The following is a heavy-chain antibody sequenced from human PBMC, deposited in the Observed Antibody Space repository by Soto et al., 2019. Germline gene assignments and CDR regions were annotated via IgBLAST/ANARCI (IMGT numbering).Heavy chain of an antibody. CDR2: IYPGDSGT. J-gene: IGHJ4*02. Sequence: PGESLKISCKVSGYSFASHWVAWLRQMPEKVLEWIGTIYPGDSGTKYSSAFRGRVTISADTSVSTAYLQWRSLEATDSAIYYCARYSGRYWHYLEFWGERTLFTVSS. D-gene: IGHD1-26*01. V-gene: IGHV5-51*01. CDR3: ARYSGRYWHYLEF. CDR1: GYSFASHW.